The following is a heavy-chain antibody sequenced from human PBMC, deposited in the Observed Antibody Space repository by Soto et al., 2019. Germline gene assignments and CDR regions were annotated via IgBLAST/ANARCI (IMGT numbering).Heavy chain of an antibody. J-gene: IGHJ2*01. CDR2: IYYGGST. V-gene: IGHV4-59*01. D-gene: IGHD2-8*01. CDR3: ARERWGGYCTNGVCYSWYFDL. CDR1: GGSISSYD. Sequence: PSETLSLTCTVSGGSISSYDWSWIRQPPGKGLEWIGDIYYGGSTNYNPSLKSRVTISVDTSKNQFSLNLSSVTAADTAVYYCARERWGGYCTNGVCYSWYFDLWGRGTLVTVSS.